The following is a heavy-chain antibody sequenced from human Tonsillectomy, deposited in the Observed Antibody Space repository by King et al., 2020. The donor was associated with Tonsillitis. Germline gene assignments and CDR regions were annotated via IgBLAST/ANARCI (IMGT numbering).Heavy chain of an antibody. CDR1: GFTFSSFG. J-gene: IGHJ4*02. V-gene: IGHV3-30*18. D-gene: IGHD4-17*01. Sequence: VQLVESGGGVVQPGRSLRLSCAASGFTFSSFGVHWVRQAPGKGLEWVAVISYDGSNKNYADSVKGRFTISRDNSKNTLYLQMNSLRAEDTAVYYCAKTAHFYGDYRILDSGQGTLVTVSS. CDR2: ISYDGSNK. CDR3: AKTAHFYGDYRILD.